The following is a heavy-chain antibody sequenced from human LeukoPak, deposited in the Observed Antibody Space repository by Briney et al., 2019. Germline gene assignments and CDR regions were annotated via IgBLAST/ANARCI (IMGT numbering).Heavy chain of an antibody. D-gene: IGHD3-22*01. J-gene: IGHJ4*02. V-gene: IGHV1-69*05. CDR2: IIPIFGTA. Sequence: AASVKVSCKASGGTFSSYAISWVRQAPGQGLEWMGRIIPIFGTANYAQKFQGRVTITTDESTSTAYMELSSLRSEDTAVYYCAISVGDDSGGYSRYYFDCWGQGTLVTVSS. CDR1: GGTFSSYA. CDR3: AISVGDDSGGYSRYYFDC.